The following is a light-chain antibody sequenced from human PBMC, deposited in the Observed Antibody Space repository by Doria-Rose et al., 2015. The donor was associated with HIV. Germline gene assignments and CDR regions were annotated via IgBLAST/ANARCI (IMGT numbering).Light chain of an antibody. V-gene: IGKV3-20*01. CDR2: DGS. Sequence: TQSPGTLSLSPEERATLSCRASQSFSSTYLAWYQQKPGQAPSLLIYDGSTRATGIPDTFSASGSGTDFTLTINRLEPEDCALYYCHQYGTSWTFGQGTKVEI. CDR1: QSFSSTY. J-gene: IGKJ1*01. CDR3: HQYGTSWT.